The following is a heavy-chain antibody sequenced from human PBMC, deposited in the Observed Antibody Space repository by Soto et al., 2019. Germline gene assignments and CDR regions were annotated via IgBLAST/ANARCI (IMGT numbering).Heavy chain of an antibody. CDR2: IDPRDSHT. D-gene: IGHD3-10*01. J-gene: IGHJ5*02. Sequence: PGESLKIPCQTSGYSFTDYSITWVRQMSGKGLEWMGTIDPRDSHTDYSPSFQGHVTISRDTSSGTAFLQWLRLKASDTAIYYCARRGSGTWLDPWGQGTPVTVSS. V-gene: IGHV5-10-1*01. CDR1: GYSFTDYS. CDR3: ARRGSGTWLDP.